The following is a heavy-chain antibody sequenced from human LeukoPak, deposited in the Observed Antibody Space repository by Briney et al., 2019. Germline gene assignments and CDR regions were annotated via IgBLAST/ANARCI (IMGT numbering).Heavy chain of an antibody. CDR3: ARALFARANWFDP. D-gene: IGHD3-3*01. Sequence: ASVKVSCKASGGTFSSYAISWVRQAPGQGLEWMGGIIPIFGTANYAQKFQGRVTITTDESTSTAYMELSSLRSEDTAVYYCARALFARANWFDPWAREPWSPSPQ. CDR2: IIPIFGTA. CDR1: GGTFSSYA. J-gene: IGHJ5*02. V-gene: IGHV1-69*05.